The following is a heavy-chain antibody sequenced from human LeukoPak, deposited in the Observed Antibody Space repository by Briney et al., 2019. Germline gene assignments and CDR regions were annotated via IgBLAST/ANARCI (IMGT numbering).Heavy chain of an antibody. CDR3: ARDGRGGGYIFGLDY. CDR2: IWYDGSNK. J-gene: IGHJ4*02. Sequence: GRSLRLSCAASGFTFSSYGMHWVRQAPGKGLEWVAVIWYDGSNKYYADSVKGRFTISRDNSKNTLYLQMNSLRAEDTAVYYCARDGRGGGYIFGLDYWGQGTLVTVSS. D-gene: IGHD5-18*01. V-gene: IGHV3-33*01. CDR1: GFTFSSYG.